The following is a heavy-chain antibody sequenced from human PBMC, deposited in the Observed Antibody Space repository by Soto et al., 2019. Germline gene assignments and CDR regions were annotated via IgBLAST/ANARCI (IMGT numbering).Heavy chain of an antibody. V-gene: IGHV1-69*13. J-gene: IGHJ6*02. CDR2: IIPIFGTA. Sequence: SVKVSCKASGGTFSSYAISWVRQAPGQGLEWMGGIIPIFGTANYAQKFQGGVTITADESTSTAYMELSSLRSEDTAVYYCASARERFGDYYGMDVWGQGTTVTVSS. CDR1: GGTFSSYA. CDR3: ASARERFGDYYGMDV. D-gene: IGHD3-3*01.